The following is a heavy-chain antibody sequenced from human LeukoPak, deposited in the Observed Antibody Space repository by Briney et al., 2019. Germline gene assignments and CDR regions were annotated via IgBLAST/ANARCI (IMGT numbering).Heavy chain of an antibody. D-gene: IGHD4-17*01. J-gene: IGHJ6*02. CDR3: AKEWRFGLTVTELNSYYYYGMDV. CDR2: ISGSGGST. CDR1: GFTFSSYW. Sequence: QPGGSLRLSCAASGFTFSSYWMSWVRQAPGKGLEWVSAISGSGGSTYYADSVKGRFTISRDNSKNTLYLQMNSLRAEDTAVYYCAKEWRFGLTVTELNSYYYYGMDVWGQGTTVTVSS. V-gene: IGHV3-23*01.